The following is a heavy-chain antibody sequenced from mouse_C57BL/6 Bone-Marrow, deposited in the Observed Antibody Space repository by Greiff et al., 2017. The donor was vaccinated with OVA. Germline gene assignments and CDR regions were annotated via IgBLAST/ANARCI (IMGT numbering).Heavy chain of an antibody. CDR3: ARGDWDYFDY. D-gene: IGHD4-1*01. CDR2: IYPGSGNT. J-gene: IGHJ2*01. Sequence: QVQLQQSGPELVKPGASVKISCKASGYTFTDYYINWVKQRPGQGLAWIGWIYPGSGNTKYNEKFKGKATLTVATSSSTAYMQLSSLTSEDSAVYFCARGDWDYFDYWGRGTTLTVSA. V-gene: IGHV1-84*01. CDR1: GYTFTDYY.